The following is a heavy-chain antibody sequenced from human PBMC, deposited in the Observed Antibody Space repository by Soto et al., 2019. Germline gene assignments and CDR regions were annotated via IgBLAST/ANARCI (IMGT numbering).Heavy chain of an antibody. D-gene: IGHD2-21*02. J-gene: IGHJ6*02. V-gene: IGHV1-69*13. CDR2: IIPIFHAP. CDR3: AVLRQKTAVVTLKHLYFHYGLDV. CDR1: GGTFSTHP. Sequence: SVKVSCKASGGTFSTHPFSGVGQSPLQGLDWMGGIIPIFHAPDYAQKFQGRATITADESTSTVFLELSSLNSEDTAVYYCAVLRQKTAVVTLKHLYFHYGLDVWGQGATVTVSS.